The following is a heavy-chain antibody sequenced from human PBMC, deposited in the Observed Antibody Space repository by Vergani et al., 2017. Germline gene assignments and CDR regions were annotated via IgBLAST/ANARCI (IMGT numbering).Heavy chain of an antibody. V-gene: IGHV7-4-1*02. CDR3: ARVLGLLWFGDYGMDV. Sequence: QVQLVQSGSELKKPGASVKVSCKASGYTFTSYSVNWVRQAPGQGLEWMGWLNTNTGNPTYVQGFTGRFVFSLDTSGSTAYLQISSLKAEDSAVYYCARVLGLLWFGDYGMDVWGQGTTVTVSS. J-gene: IGHJ6*02. CDR1: GYTFTSYS. D-gene: IGHD3-10*01. CDR2: LNTNTGNP.